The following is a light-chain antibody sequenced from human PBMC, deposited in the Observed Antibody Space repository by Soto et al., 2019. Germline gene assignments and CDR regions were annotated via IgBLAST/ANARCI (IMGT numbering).Light chain of an antibody. CDR2: GAY. V-gene: IGKV3-20*01. J-gene: IGKJ3*01. CDR3: QQYGSSPPFT. Sequence: EIVLTQSPGTLSLSPGESATLSCRASQSVSSSYLAWYQQKPGQAPRLLIYGAYSRATGIPDRFSGSGSGTDFTLTISRLEPEDFAVYYCQQYGSSPPFTCGPGTKVDIK. CDR1: QSVSSSY.